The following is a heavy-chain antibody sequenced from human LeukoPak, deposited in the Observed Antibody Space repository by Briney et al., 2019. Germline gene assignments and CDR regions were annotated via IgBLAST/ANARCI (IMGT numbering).Heavy chain of an antibody. J-gene: IGHJ4*02. CDR2: INPNSGGT. D-gene: IGHD3-22*01. CDR3: ARSKGSSGSNDY. Sequence: ASVKVSCKASGYTFTGYYMHWVRQAPGQGLGWMGWINPNSGGTNYAQKFQGRVTMTRDTSISTAYMELSRLRSDDTAVYYCARSKGSSGSNDYWGQGTLVTVSS. V-gene: IGHV1-2*02. CDR1: GYTFTGYY.